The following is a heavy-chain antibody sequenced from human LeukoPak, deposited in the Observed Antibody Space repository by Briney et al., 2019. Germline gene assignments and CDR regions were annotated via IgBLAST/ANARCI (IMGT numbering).Heavy chain of an antibody. CDR1: GYSISSGYY. CDR3: AADPDLKAAFDV. Sequence: PSETLSLTCAVSGYSISSGYYWAWIRQTPERGLEWIGSIYHSGNTYYSPSLKSRVTISVDTSKSQFSLYLTSVTAADTAVYYCAADPDLKAAFDVWGQGTMVTVSS. V-gene: IGHV4-38-2*01. CDR2: IYHSGNT. J-gene: IGHJ3*01.